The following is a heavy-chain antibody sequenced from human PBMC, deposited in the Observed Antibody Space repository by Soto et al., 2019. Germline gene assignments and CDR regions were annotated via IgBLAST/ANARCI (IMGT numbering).Heavy chain of an antibody. CDR2: INAGNGNT. CDR1: GYTFTSYA. J-gene: IGHJ5*02. D-gene: IGHD2-2*01. Sequence: ASVKVSCKASGYTFTSYAMHWVRQAPGQRLEWMGWINAGNGNTKYSQKFQGRVTITRDTSASTAYMELSSLRSEDTAVYYCARARFLSSTSWLPNWFDPWGQGTLVTVSS. CDR3: ARARFLSSTSWLPNWFDP. V-gene: IGHV1-3*01.